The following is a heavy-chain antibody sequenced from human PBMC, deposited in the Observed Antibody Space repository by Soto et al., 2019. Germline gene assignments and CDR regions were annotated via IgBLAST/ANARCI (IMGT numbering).Heavy chain of an antibody. V-gene: IGHV3-15*01. CDR1: GFTFTSAW. D-gene: IGHD6-13*01. J-gene: IGHJ4*02. CDR2: IKSKTSGETT. Sequence: GGSLRLSCAASGFTFTSAWLTWVRQAPGKGLEWVARIKSKTSGETTDYAAPVKGRFTISRDDSKTTVYLQMNSLNTEDTAIYYCTIDIASSGVGELDYWGQGTLVTVS. CDR3: TIDIASSGVGELDY.